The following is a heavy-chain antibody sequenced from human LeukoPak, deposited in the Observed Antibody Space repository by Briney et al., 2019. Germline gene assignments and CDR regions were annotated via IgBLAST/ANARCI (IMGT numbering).Heavy chain of an antibody. CDR3: AREPHYGDDNDAFDI. CDR2: ISAYNGNT. D-gene: IGHD4-17*01. Sequence: ASVKVSCKASGYTFTSYGISWVRQAPGQGLEWMGWISAYNGNTNYAQKLQGRVTMTTDTSTSTAYMELRSLRSDDTAVYYCAREPHYGDDNDAFDIWGQGTMVTVSS. V-gene: IGHV1-18*01. CDR1: GYTFTSYG. J-gene: IGHJ3*02.